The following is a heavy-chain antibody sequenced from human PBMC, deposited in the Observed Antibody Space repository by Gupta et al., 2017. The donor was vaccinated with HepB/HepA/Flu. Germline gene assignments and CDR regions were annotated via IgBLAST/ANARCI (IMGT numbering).Heavy chain of an antibody. V-gene: IGHV3-9*01. CDR3: AKDMGHLHCNYLVPTSFLY. J-gene: IGHJ4*02. Sequence: EVQLVESAGGLVQPGRCLRLFCEAPGFTFDDYPIHLVFQAPGKGLEWFSGISWHGGSIGYAESVKVRFTISRENAKNTLYLLMNLLSAEGTALYYCAKDMGHLHCNYLVPTSFLYWGQGTLVTVSS. CDR2: ISWHGGSI. D-gene: IGHD1-7*01. CDR1: GFTFDDYP.